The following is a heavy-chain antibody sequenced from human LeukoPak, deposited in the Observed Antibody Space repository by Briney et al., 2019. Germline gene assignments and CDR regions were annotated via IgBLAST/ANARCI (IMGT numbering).Heavy chain of an antibody. CDR1: GFTFSNYI. Sequence: GGSLRLSCAASGFTFSNYIMDWVRQAPGRGLEWVSSIEKTGSYVYHVDSVRGRFTISRDNAKNSLYLQMNSLRAEDTAVYYCAREGVGIKDLDYWGQGTLVTVSS. CDR2: IEKTGSYV. J-gene: IGHJ4*02. CDR3: AREGVGIKDLDY. V-gene: IGHV3-21*01. D-gene: IGHD1-26*01.